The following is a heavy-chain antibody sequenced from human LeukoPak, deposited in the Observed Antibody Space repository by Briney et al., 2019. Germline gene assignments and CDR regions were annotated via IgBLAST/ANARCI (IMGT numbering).Heavy chain of an antibody. CDR2: IYPRDSST. Sequence: ASVKVSCKASGYTFTSNYIHWVRQAPGQGLEWMGMIYPRDSSTSYAQKFQGRVTVTRDTSTSTVHMELSGLRSEDTAVYYCARGQGGFDYWGQGTLVTVSS. CDR3: ARGQGGFDY. CDR1: GYTFTSNY. V-gene: IGHV1-46*01. J-gene: IGHJ4*02.